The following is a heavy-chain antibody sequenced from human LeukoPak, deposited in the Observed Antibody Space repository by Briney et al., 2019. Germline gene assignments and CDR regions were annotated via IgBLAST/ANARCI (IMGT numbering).Heavy chain of an antibody. CDR3: ARLGLGPYYYYMDV. D-gene: IGHD3-16*01. Sequence: PGGSLRLSCAASGFTFSDYYMSWIRQAPGKGLEWVSYISSSGSTIYYADSVKGRFTISRDNSKNTLYLQMGSLRAEDMAVYYCARLGLGPYYYYMDVWGKGTTVTISS. CDR1: GFTFSDYY. J-gene: IGHJ6*03. V-gene: IGHV3-11*04. CDR2: ISSSGSTI.